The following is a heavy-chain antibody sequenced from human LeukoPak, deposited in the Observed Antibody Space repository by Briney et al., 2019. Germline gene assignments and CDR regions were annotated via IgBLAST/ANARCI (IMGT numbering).Heavy chain of an antibody. V-gene: IGHV4-59*01. J-gene: IGHJ6*02. CDR3: AAGLYCTSTSCHYGMDV. D-gene: IGHD2-2*01. CDR1: GGSISGYY. CDR2: IYYSGST. Sequence: SETLSLTCTVSGGSISGYYWSWIRQPPGKGLEWIVYIYYSGSTNYNPSLKSRVTISVDTSKNQFSLKLSYVTAADTAVYYCAAGLYCTSTSCHYGMDVWGQGTTVTVSS.